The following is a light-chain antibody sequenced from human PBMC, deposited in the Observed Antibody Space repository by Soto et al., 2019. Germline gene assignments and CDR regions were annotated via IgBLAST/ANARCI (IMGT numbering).Light chain of an antibody. CDR3: AAWDDSLRGWL. CDR1: RSNIGSNS. Sequence: QSVLTQPPSASGTPGQRVTISCSGGRSNIGSNSVNWYQQLPGAAPKLLISNSHQRPSGVPDRFSGSKSGTSASLAISGLRYEYEADYYCAAWDDSLRGWLFGGGTKLTVL. J-gene: IGLJ3*02. V-gene: IGLV1-44*01. CDR2: NSH.